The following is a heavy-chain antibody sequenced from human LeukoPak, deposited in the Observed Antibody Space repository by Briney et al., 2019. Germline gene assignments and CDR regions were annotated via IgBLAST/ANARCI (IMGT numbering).Heavy chain of an antibody. CDR1: GFTFSDSF. V-gene: IGHV3-11*01. CDR3: VRDFGYSYGLDY. D-gene: IGHD5-18*01. J-gene: IGHJ4*02. CDR2: IGSTGATV. Sequence: GGSLRLSCAASGFTFSDSFMNWVRQAPGKGLQFVSSIGSTGATVYYAGSVKGRFSISRDNAKNSLYLQMNSLSAEDTAVYHCVRDFGYSYGLDYWGQGTLVTVSS.